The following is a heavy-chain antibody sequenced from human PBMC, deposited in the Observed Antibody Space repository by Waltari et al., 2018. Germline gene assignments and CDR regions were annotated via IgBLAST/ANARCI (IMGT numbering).Heavy chain of an antibody. V-gene: IGHV3-21*01. CDR2: ISSSSSYI. Sequence: EVQLVESGGGLVKPGGSLRLSCAASGFTFSSYSMNWVRQAPGKGLEWVSSISSSSSYIYYADSVKGRFTISRDNAKNSLYLQMNSLRAEDTAVYYCARDLDSSGYYPYYYYGMDVWGQGTTATVSS. D-gene: IGHD3-22*01. J-gene: IGHJ6*02. CDR1: GFTFSSYS. CDR3: ARDLDSSGYYPYYYYGMDV.